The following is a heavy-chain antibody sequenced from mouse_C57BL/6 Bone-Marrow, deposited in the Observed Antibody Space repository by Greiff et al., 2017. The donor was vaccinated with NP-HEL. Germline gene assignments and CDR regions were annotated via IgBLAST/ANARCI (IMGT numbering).Heavy chain of an antibody. Sequence: EVNVVESGGGLVQSGRSLRLSCATSGFTFSDFYMEWVRQAPGKGLEWIAASRNKANDYTTEYSASVKGRFIVSRDTSQSILYLQMNALRAEDTAIYYCARDADDYDVYAMDYWGQGTSVTVSS. D-gene: IGHD2-4*01. V-gene: IGHV7-1*01. CDR2: SRNKANDYTT. J-gene: IGHJ4*01. CDR1: GFTFSDFY. CDR3: ARDADDYDVYAMDY.